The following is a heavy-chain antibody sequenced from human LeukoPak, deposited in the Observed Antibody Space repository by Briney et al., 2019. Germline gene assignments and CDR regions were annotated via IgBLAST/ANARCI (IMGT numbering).Heavy chain of an antibody. Sequence: TTSETLSLTCAVYGGSFSGYYWSWIRQPPGKGLEWIGEINHSGNTNYNPSLKSRVTISVDTSKNQFSLKLTSVTAADTAVYYCARGVCSGGSCYSEWNYWGQGTLVTVSS. V-gene: IGHV4-34*01. J-gene: IGHJ4*02. CDR1: GGSFSGYY. CDR3: ARGVCSGGSCYSEWNY. D-gene: IGHD2-15*01. CDR2: INHSGNT.